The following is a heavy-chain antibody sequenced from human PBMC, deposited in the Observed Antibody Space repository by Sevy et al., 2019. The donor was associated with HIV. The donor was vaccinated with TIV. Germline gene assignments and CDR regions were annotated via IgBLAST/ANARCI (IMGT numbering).Heavy chain of an antibody. CDR3: ATVAYNDVLTGYALHFHY. D-gene: IGHD3-9*01. CDR1: GFSISAYA. CDR2: ISVGGYST. Sequence: GGSLRLSCSGSGFSISAYAMTWVRQPPGKGLEWVSGISVGGYSTYYADSVQGRFAISRDNSKNTFYLQMNSLRVDDTAIYSGATVAYNDVLTGYALHFHYWGQGSLVTVSS. J-gene: IGHJ4*02. V-gene: IGHV3-23*01.